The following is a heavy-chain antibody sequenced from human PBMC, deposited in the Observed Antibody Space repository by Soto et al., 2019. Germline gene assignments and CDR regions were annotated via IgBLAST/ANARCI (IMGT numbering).Heavy chain of an antibody. CDR1: GFTFSSYG. CDR2: ISSSSSYI. V-gene: IGHV3-21*01. CDR3: ARDGICSSTSCSSYYYYYYMDV. Sequence: EVQLVESGGGLVKPGGSLRLSCAASGFTFSSYGMNWVRQAPGKGLEWVSSISSSSSYIYYADSVKGRFTISRDNAKNSLYLQMNSLRAEDTAVYYCARDGICSSTSCSSYYYYYYMDVWGKGTTVTVSS. J-gene: IGHJ6*03. D-gene: IGHD2-2*01.